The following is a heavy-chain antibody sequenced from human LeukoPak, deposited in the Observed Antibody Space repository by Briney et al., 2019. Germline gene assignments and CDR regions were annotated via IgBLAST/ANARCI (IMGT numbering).Heavy chain of an antibody. J-gene: IGHJ5*02. Sequence: SETLSLTCTVSGGSISSSTYYWGWIRQPPGKGLEWIGSIYYSGSTYYNPSLKSRVTISVDTSKNQFSLKLSSVTAADTAVYYCARQEYQLLYLDWFDPWGQGTLVTVSS. CDR3: ARQEYQLLYLDWFDP. V-gene: IGHV4-39*01. D-gene: IGHD2-2*02. CDR1: GGSISSSTYY. CDR2: IYYSGST.